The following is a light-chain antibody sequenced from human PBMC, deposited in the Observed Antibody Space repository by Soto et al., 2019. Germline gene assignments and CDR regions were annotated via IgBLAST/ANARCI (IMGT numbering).Light chain of an antibody. V-gene: IGKV3-20*01. J-gene: IGKJ1*01. CDR1: QSVSSNY. Sequence: EIVLTQSPGTLSLSPGERATLSCRTSQSVSSNYLAWYQQKPGQAPRLLIYGASSRATGIPDRFSGSGSGTDFTLTISILEPEDFAVYHCQQYGTSWWTFGQGTKVEIK. CDR3: QQYGTSWWT. CDR2: GAS.